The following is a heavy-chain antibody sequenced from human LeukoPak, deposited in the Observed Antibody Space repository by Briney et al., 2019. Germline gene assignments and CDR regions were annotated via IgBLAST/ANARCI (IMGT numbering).Heavy chain of an antibody. CDR1: GFSFSGHW. CDR3: ARLGLEVGGPNWFDP. D-gene: IGHD1-1*01. CDR2: ISPTGSTT. J-gene: IGHJ5*02. Sequence: GGSLRLSCTASGFSFSGHWMHWARQLPGKGLVWVSRISPTGSTTSYADSVKGRFTVSRDNAKNSLYLQMNSLRVEDTAVYYCARLGLEVGGPNWFDPWGQGTLVTVSS. V-gene: IGHV3-74*01.